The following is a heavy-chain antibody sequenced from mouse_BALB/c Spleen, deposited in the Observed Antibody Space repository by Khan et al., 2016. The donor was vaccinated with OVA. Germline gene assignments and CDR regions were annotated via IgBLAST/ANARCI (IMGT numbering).Heavy chain of an antibody. CDR2: ISSSGDYI. D-gene: IGHD1-1*01. CDR3: ARHIYGPFAY. CDR1: GFTFSTYA. Sequence: EVELVESGGDLVRPGGSLKLSCSASGFTFSTYAMSWVRQTPEKRLEWVATISSSGDYIYYPDSVKGRFTISRDTAKNTLYLQMSSLRSEDTAMYYCARHIYGPFAYWGQGTLVTVSA. J-gene: IGHJ3*01. V-gene: IGHV5-9-3*01.